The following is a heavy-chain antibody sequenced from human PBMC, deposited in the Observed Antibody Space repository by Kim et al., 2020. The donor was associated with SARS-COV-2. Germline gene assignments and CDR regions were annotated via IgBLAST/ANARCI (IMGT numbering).Heavy chain of an antibody. Sequence: ADSVKGRFTISRDNAKNTLCLQMSSLRAEDTAVYYCAREETATMELVLDYWGQGTLVTVSS. D-gene: IGHD1-7*01. V-gene: IGHV3-74*01. J-gene: IGHJ4*02. CDR3: AREETATMELVLDY.